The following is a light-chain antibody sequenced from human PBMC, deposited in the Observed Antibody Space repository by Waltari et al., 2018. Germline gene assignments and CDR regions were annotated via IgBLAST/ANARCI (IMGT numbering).Light chain of an antibody. CDR3: QQYNNWPRT. Sequence: EIVMTQSPVTLSVSPGERATLSCRASQSITHNLAGYQQRPGKAPRLLIVSASTRATGIPARVSGSGSGTEFTLTISSLQSEDFAVYHCQQYNNWPRTFGPGTKLEIK. J-gene: IGKJ2*01. CDR1: QSITHN. V-gene: IGKV3-15*01. CDR2: SAS.